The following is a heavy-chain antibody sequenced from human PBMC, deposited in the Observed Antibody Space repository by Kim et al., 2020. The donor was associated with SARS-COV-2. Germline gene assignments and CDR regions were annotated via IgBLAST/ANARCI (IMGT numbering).Heavy chain of an antibody. CDR3: ARDTPVGDLFSIDL. CDR1: GYTFTNYG. D-gene: IGHD3-10*01. J-gene: IGHJ3*01. Sequence: ASVKVSCKASGYTFTNYGINWVRQAPGRGLEWMGWINTNTGKPTYAQGFTGRFVFSLDTPVRMTYLQISSLKTEDTALYYCARDTPVGDLFSIDLWGQGTMVTVSS. V-gene: IGHV7-4-1*04. CDR2: INTNTGKP.